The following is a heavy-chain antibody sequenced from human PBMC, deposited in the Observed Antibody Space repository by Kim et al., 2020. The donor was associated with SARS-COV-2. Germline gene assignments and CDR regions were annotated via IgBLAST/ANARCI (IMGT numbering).Heavy chain of an antibody. CDR3: ASVPWGRHYYYYGMDV. Sequence: SETLSLTCTVSGGSISSGGYYWSWIRQHPGKGLEWIGYIYYSGSTYYNPSLKSRVTISVDTSKNQFSLKLSSVTAADTAVYYCASVPWGRHYYYYGMDVWGQGTTVTVSS. V-gene: IGHV4-31*03. J-gene: IGHJ6*02. CDR1: GGSISSGGYY. CDR2: IYYSGST. D-gene: IGHD3-16*01.